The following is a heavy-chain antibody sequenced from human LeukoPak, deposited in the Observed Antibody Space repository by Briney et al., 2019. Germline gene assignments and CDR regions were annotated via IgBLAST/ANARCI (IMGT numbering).Heavy chain of an antibody. V-gene: IGHV4-34*01. Sequence: SETLSLTCAVYGGSFSGYYWSWIRQPPGKGLEWLGEINHSGSTNYNPSLKSRVTISVDTSKNQFSLKLSSVTAADTAVYYCARGHYYDSSGHLYYFDYWGQGTLVTVSS. CDR1: GGSFSGYY. D-gene: IGHD3-22*01. J-gene: IGHJ4*02. CDR3: ARGHYYDSSGHLYYFDY. CDR2: INHSGST.